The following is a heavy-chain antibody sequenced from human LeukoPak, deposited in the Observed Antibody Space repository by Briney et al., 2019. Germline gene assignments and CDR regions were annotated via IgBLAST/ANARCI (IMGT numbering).Heavy chain of an antibody. CDR1: GGPISSYY. Sequence: SETLSLTCTVSGGPISSYYWSWIRQPAGKGLEWIGRIYTSGSTNYNPSLKSRVTMSVDTSKNQFSLKLSSVTAADTAVYYCARELRDGYTPYYFDYWGQGTLVTVSS. V-gene: IGHV4-4*07. J-gene: IGHJ4*02. D-gene: IGHD5-24*01. CDR2: IYTSGST. CDR3: ARELRDGYTPYYFDY.